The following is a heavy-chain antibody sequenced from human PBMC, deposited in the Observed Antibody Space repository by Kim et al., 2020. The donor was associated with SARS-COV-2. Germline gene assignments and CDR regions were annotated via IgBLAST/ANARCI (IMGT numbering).Heavy chain of an antibody. V-gene: IGHV5-51*01. Sequence: GESLKISCKGSGYSFTSYWIGWVRQMPGKGLEWMGIIYPGDSDTRYSPSFQGQVTISADKSISTAYLQWSSLKASDTAMYYFSRHGRRLSTTVTTWSGAFDIWGEGTMVTVSS. J-gene: IGHJ3*02. CDR1: GYSFTSYW. D-gene: IGHD4-4*01. CDR2: IYPGDSDT. CDR3: SRHGRRLSTTVTTWSGAFDI.